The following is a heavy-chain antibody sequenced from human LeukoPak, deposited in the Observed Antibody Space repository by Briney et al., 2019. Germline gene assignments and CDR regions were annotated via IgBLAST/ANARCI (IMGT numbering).Heavy chain of an antibody. Sequence: SETLSLTCTVSGGSVSSGSYYWSWIRQPPGKGLEWIGYIYYSGSTNYNPSLKSRVTISVDTSKNQLSLKLSSVTAADTAVYYCARINRASTSYDYWGQGTLVTVSS. J-gene: IGHJ4*02. V-gene: IGHV4-61*01. CDR1: GGSVSSGSYY. CDR3: ARINRASTSYDY. CDR2: IYYSGST. D-gene: IGHD2-2*01.